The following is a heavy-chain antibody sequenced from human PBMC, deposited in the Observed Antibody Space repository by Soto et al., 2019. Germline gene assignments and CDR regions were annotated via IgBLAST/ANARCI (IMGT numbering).Heavy chain of an antibody. CDR3: AKEITVAGTLDY. V-gene: IGHV6-1*01. D-gene: IGHD6-19*01. CDR2: TYYRSKWHN. J-gene: IGHJ4*02. Sequence: SQTLSLTCGISGDSVSSNSAAWNWIRQSPSRGLEWLGRTYYRSKWHNDYALSVKSRITNNPDTSKNQFSLHLNYVTPEDTAVYYCAKEITVAGTLDYWGQGTLVTVSS. CDR1: GDSVSSNSAA.